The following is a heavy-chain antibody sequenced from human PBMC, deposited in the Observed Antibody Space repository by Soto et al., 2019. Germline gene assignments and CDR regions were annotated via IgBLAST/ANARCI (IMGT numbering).Heavy chain of an antibody. CDR3: AKNRGTGSSYYYNMEV. J-gene: IGHJ6*02. D-gene: IGHD3-10*01. CDR1: GFTFRTYA. V-gene: IGHV3-23*01. Sequence: GGSLRLSCAATGFTFRTYAMSWVRQAPGKGLEWVSVISGSTSKTYYADSVKGRFTISRDNSKNTLSLQMNSLRGEDTAVYFCAKNRGTGSSYYYNMEVWGQGTMVTVSS. CDR2: ISGSTSKT.